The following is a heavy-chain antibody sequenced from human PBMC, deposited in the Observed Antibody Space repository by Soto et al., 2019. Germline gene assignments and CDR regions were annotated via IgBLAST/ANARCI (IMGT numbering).Heavy chain of an antibody. CDR2: IHPGDSDT. V-gene: IGHV5-51*01. CDR3: ALLLHITGHYNDAFAI. J-gene: IGHJ3*02. CDR1: GYSFNPFW. D-gene: IGHD2-15*01. Sequence: PGESLKISCKGSGYSFNPFWIGWVRQMPGKGLEWMGIIHPGDSDTRYSPSFQGQVTISADKSITTAYLQWSSLKASDTAMYYCALLLHITGHYNDAFAIWGQGTMVIVSS.